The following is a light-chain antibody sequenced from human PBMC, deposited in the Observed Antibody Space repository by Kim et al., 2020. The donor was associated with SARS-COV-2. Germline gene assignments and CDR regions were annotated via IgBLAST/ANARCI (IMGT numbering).Light chain of an antibody. CDR3: TLWDDRLSGPV. CDR2: KSS. J-gene: IGLJ2*01. Sequence: GQTVTISCSGSNSNMGSNYVHWYQHVPGPAPKLLIYKSSRRPSGAPVRFSGSQSGTSASLAISGLRSDDEGDYYCTLWDDRLSGPVFGGGTQLTVL. CDR1: NSNMGSNY. V-gene: IGLV1-47*01.